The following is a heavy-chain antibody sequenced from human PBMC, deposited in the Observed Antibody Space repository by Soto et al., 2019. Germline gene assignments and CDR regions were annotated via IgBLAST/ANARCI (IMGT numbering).Heavy chain of an antibody. J-gene: IGHJ4*02. CDR3: ARGLGKRGYSNGYVDY. CDR2: INHSGST. D-gene: IGHD5-18*01. V-gene: IGHV4-34*01. CDR1: GGSFSGYY. Sequence: SETLSLTCAVSGGSFSGYYWSWIRQPPGKGLEWIGEINHSGSTNYNPSLKSRVTISLDTSNNQFSLKLSSVTAADTAVYYCARGLGKRGYSNGYVDYWGQGTLVTVSS.